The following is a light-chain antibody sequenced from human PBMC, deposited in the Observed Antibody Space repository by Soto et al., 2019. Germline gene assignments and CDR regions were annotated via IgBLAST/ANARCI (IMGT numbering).Light chain of an antibody. Sequence: EVVMTQSPATLSVSPGERATLSCRASQSVSSNLAWYQQKPGQAPRLLIYGASTRATGIPARFSGSGSATEFTLTISSLQSEDFAVYYCQQYNNWPMYTFGQGTKLEIK. CDR3: QQYNNWPMYT. CDR1: QSVSSN. J-gene: IGKJ2*01. CDR2: GAS. V-gene: IGKV3-15*01.